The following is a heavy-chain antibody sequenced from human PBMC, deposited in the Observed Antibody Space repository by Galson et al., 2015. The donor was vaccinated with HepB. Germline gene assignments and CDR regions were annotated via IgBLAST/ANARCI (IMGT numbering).Heavy chain of an antibody. CDR2: LLYTGTT. V-gene: IGHV4-39*07. CDR1: GGSIRSTTYD. CDR3: SRVHDYSYGRDV. J-gene: IGHJ6*02. Sequence: LSLTRAFSGGSIRSTTYDWVWLRQPPGQALEWIGSLLYTGTTYENPSLKSPVPLPVDTSKNRFSLMLNTLTAADTAVYYFSRVHDYSYGRDVWGQGTTVTVSS.